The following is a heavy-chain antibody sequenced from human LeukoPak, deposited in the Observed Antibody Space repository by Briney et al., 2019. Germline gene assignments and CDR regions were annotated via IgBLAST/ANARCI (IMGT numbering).Heavy chain of an antibody. D-gene: IGHD3-9*01. Sequence: KSGGSLRLSCAVSGFFIRGHTLNWVRQPPGKGLEWVSSITSRAHEIHYADSVKRRSTISRDNGDNSIHLQINSLRGEDTAIYYCASHYEEYDILAGYWIETWGQGTLVTVSS. CDR2: ITSRAHEI. CDR1: GFFIRGHT. CDR3: ASHYEEYDILAGYWIET. V-gene: IGHV3-21*01. J-gene: IGHJ5*02.